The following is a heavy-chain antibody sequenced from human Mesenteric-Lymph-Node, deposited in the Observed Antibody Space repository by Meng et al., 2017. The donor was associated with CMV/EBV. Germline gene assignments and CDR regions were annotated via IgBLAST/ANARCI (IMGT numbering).Heavy chain of an antibody. CDR1: GFTFSSYS. CDR2: ISSSSSYI. V-gene: IGHV3-21*04. Sequence: GESLKISCAASGFTFSSYSMNWVRQAPGKGLEWVSSISSSSSYIYYADSVKGRFTISRDNAKNSLYLQMNSLRAEDTAVYYCARCRTTSCPLEIWGQGTMVTVSS. D-gene: IGHD2-2*01. J-gene: IGHJ3*02. CDR3: ARCRTTSCPLEI.